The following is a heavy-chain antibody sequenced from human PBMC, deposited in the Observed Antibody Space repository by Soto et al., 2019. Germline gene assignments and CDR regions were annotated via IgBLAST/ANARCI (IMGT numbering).Heavy chain of an antibody. CDR2: IYYSGST. CDR3: ARGGGITIFGVVTGRGSNWFDP. D-gene: IGHD3-3*01. J-gene: IGHJ5*02. Sequence: SETLSLTCTVSGGSISSYYWSWIRQPPGKGLEWIGYIYYSGSTNYNPSLKSRVTISVDTSKNQFSLKLSSVTAADTAVYYCARGGGITIFGVVTGRGSNWFDPWGQGTLVTVSS. V-gene: IGHV4-59*01. CDR1: GGSISSYY.